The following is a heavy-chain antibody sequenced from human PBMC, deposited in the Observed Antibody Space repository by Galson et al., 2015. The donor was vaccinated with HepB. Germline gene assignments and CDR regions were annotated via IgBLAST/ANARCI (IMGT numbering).Heavy chain of an antibody. CDR3: ARAVYYDFWNGFGP. D-gene: IGHD3-3*01. Sequence: SLRLSCAASGFGFDTHAMSWVRQAPGKGLEWISGISGNGDSTFYGDSVKGRFTVSRDNSKNILFLQMNSLRAADTAVYYCARAVYYDFWNGFGPWGQGTLVTVSS. V-gene: IGHV3-23*01. CDR2: ISGNGDST. J-gene: IGHJ5*02. CDR1: GFGFDTHA.